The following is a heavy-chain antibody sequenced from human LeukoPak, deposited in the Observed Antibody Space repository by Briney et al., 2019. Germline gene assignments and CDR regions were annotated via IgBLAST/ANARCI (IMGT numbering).Heavy chain of an antibody. J-gene: IGHJ6*02. CDR3: ARDQVRDIVVVPAARSCYYGMDV. V-gene: IGHV3-30-3*01. CDR1: GFTFSSYA. CDR2: ISYDGSNK. Sequence: PGRSLRLSCAASGFTFSSYAMHWVRQAPGKGLEWVAVISYDGSNKYYADSVKGRFTISRDNSKNTLYLQMNSLRAEDTAVYYCARDQVRDIVVVPAARSCYYGMDVGAQGTTVTVSS. D-gene: IGHD2-2*01.